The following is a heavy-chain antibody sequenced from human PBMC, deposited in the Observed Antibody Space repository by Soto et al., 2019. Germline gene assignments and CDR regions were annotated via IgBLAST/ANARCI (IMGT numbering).Heavy chain of an antibody. CDR1: GGSISSSNW. V-gene: IGHV4-4*02. CDR2: IYHSGST. D-gene: IGHD2-15*01. Sequence: SETLSLTCAVSGGSISSSNWWSWVRQPPGKGLEWIGEIYHSGSTNYNPSLKSRVTISVDKSKNQFSLKLSSVTAADTAVYYCASTEDSGGSLNCFDPWRQRTLVTVSS. J-gene: IGHJ5*02. CDR3: ASTEDSGGSLNCFDP.